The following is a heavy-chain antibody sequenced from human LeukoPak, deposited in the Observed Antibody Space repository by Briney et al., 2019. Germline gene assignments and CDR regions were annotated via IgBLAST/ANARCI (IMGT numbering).Heavy chain of an antibody. V-gene: IGHV1-8*01. CDR3: ARGRYMDV. J-gene: IGHJ6*03. Sequence: ASVKVSCKASGYTFINYEINWVRQANGQGLEWMAWMNPKSGDTGYEQKFQGRVTITRNSSINTVYMDLSSLKSEDTAVYYCARGRYMDVWGKGTTVTVSS. CDR2: MNPKSGDT. CDR1: GYTFINYE.